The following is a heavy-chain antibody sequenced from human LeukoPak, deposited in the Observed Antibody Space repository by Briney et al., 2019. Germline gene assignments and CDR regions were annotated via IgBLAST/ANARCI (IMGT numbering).Heavy chain of an antibody. J-gene: IGHJ4*02. D-gene: IGHD4-11*01. CDR2: IYSGGST. Sequence: GGSLRLSCAASGLTVSSNYMSWVHQAPGKGLEWVSVIYSGGSTYYADSVKGRFTISRDNSKNTVYLQMNSVRAEDTAMYYCVRDNSNPHWGQGTLVTVSS. V-gene: IGHV3-53*01. CDR1: GLTVSSNY. CDR3: VRDNSNPH.